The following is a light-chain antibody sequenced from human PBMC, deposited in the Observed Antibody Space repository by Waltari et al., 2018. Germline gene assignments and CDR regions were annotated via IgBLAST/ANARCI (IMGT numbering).Light chain of an antibody. J-gene: IGLJ2*01. CDR1: SSDVGSYNL. Sequence: QSALTQPASVSGSPGQSITIYCTATSSDVGSYNLVSWYQHQPGKAPKVMIYEVTKRPSCVSNRFSFSTSCSTSSLTISLLQTEDDAYYYCFSHARSSPFVFVAATTLTVL. V-gene: IGLV2-23*02. CDR2: EVT. CDR3: FSHARSSPFV.